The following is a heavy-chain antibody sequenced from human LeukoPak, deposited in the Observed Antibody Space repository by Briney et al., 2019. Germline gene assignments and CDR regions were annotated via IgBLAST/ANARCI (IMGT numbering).Heavy chain of an antibody. Sequence: PGGSLRLSCAASGFTFSSSGMSWVRQAPGKGLEWVSSISASGCSTYYADSVKGRFTISRDNAKNTLYLQMNSLRAEDTALYYCAKRAPYYFDYWGQGTLVTVSS. J-gene: IGHJ4*02. V-gene: IGHV3-23*01. CDR3: AKRAPYYFDY. CDR2: ISASGCST. CDR1: GFTFSSSG.